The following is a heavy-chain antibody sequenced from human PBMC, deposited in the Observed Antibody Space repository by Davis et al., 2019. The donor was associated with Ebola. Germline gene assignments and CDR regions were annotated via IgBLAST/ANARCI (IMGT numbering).Heavy chain of an antibody. D-gene: IGHD1-26*01. Sequence: ASVKVSCKASGYTFKNSAISWVRQAPGQGLEWMGWISAYNNNTAYAQILQGRVTMTTDTSTSTAFMELRGLRSDDTAVYYCARYSWEGGWFDPWGQGTLVTVSS. CDR3: ARYSWEGGWFDP. V-gene: IGHV1-18*01. J-gene: IGHJ5*02. CDR2: ISAYNNNT. CDR1: GYTFKNSA.